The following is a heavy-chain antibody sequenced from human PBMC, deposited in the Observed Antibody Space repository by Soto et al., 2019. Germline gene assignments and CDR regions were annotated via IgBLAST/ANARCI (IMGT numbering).Heavy chain of an antibody. CDR1: GYTFTSYG. Sequence: SVKVSCKASGYTFTSYGISWVRQAPGQGLEWMGWIIPNLGVTNYAKKFQGRFTIVVDTSTSTAYMELNSLRYEDTAVYYCARDKGYCSDTSCPDFDYWGQGTLVTVSS. CDR2: IIPNLGVT. D-gene: IGHD2-15*01. CDR3: ARDKGYCSDTSCPDFDY. J-gene: IGHJ4*02. V-gene: IGHV1-69*10.